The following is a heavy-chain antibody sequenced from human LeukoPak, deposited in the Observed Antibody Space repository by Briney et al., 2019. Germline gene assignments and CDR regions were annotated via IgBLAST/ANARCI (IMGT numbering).Heavy chain of an antibody. J-gene: IGHJ4*02. V-gene: IGHV3-23*01. CDR2: ISASGGST. Sequence: GGSLRLSCAASGFTFSSSGMSWVRQAPGEGLEWVSSISASGGSTYYADSVKGRFTISRDNAKNTLYLQMHSLRAEDTALYYCAKRAPYYFDYWGQRTLVTVSS. CDR1: GFTFSSSG. CDR3: AKRAPYYFDY.